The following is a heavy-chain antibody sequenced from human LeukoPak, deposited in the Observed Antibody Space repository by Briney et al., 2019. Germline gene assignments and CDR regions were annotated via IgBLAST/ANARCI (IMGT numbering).Heavy chain of an antibody. V-gene: IGHV4-59*01. CDR2: IYYRGST. Sequence: SETLSLTCTVSGGSISSDYWSWIRQPPGKGLEWIGYIYYRGSTNYNPSLRSRVTISVDTSKNQFSLKLSSVTAADTAVYYCARLSGYSSGHYYSDYWGQGTLVTVSS. D-gene: IGHD3-22*01. CDR1: GGSISSDY. CDR3: ARLSGYSSGHYYSDY. J-gene: IGHJ4*02.